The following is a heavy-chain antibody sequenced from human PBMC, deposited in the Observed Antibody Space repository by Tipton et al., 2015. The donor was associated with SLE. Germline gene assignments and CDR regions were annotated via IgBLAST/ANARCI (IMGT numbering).Heavy chain of an antibody. V-gene: IGHV4-61*09. Sequence: TLSLTCTVSGGSISSGSYYWSWIRQPAGKGLEWIGYIYTSGSTNYNPSLKSRVTISVDTSKNQFSLKLSSVTAADTAVYYCARAGLTGSGSYYTASYFDYWGQGTLVTVSS. D-gene: IGHD3-10*01. CDR2: IYTSGST. J-gene: IGHJ4*02. CDR3: ARAGLTGSGSYYTASYFDY. CDR1: GGSISSGSYY.